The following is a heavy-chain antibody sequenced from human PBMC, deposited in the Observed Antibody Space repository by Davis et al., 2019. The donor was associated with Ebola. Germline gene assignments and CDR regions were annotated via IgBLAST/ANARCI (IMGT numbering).Heavy chain of an antibody. D-gene: IGHD6-19*01. V-gene: IGHV1-18*01. J-gene: IGHJ6*02. CDR2: ISASNGNT. Sequence: ASVKVSCKASGYTFTSYGISWVRQAPGQGLEWMGWISASNGNTNYAQKLQGRVTMTTDTSTSTAYLELRSLRSDDTAVYYCARDRPGIAVAGTNWTLGYYYYYGMDVWGQGTTVTVSS. CDR3: ARDRPGIAVAGTNWTLGYYYYYGMDV. CDR1: GYTFTSYG.